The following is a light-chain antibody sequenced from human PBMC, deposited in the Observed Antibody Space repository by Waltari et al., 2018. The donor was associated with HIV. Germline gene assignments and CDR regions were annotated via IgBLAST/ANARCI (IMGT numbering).Light chain of an antibody. CDR1: QTVSGA. V-gene: IGKV3-15*01. CDR3: QQYKSWPLT. J-gene: IGKJ4*01. Sequence: EIVMTQSPCTLSVSPGERAAISCRASQTVSGALAWYQQKPGQSPRLLIYGASTGATGIPARFSGSASGTEFTLTISGLQSEDVAVYYCQQYKSWPLTFGGGTTVEI. CDR2: GAS.